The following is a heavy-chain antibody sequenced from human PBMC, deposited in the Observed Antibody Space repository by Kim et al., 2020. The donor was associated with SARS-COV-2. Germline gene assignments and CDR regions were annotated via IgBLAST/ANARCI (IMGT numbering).Heavy chain of an antibody. CDR3: ARDNPLTAWFDY. D-gene: IGHD5-18*01. Sequence: YYADSVKGRLTIHRDNAKNSLYLQMNSLRAEDTAVYYCARDNPLTAWFDYWGQGTLVTVSS. J-gene: IGHJ4*02. V-gene: IGHV3-48*01.